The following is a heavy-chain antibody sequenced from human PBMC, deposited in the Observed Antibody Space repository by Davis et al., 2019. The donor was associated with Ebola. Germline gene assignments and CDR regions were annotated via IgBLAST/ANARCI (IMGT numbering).Heavy chain of an antibody. D-gene: IGHD5-18*01. CDR2: INHSGST. J-gene: IGHJ6*04. CDR3: ARGPGYSYGYDLIKYYYYGMDV. Sequence: SETLSLTCTVSGGSISSYYWSWIRQPPGKGLEWIGEINHSGSTNYNPSLKSRVTISVDTSKNQFSLKLSSVTAADTAVYYCARGPGYSYGYDLIKYYYYGMDVWGKGTTVTVSS. V-gene: IGHV4-34*01. CDR1: GGSISSYY.